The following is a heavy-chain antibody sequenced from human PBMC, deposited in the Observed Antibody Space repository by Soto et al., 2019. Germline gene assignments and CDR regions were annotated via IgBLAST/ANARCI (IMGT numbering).Heavy chain of an antibody. D-gene: IGHD5-12*01. J-gene: IGHJ4*02. CDR1: GFTFRSYA. Sequence: GGSLRLSCAASGFTFRSYAMHWVRQAPGKGLEWVAVIWYDGTTKYYADSVKGRFTISRDTSKNTLYLQMNSLRAEDTAVYYCARDGLEYSGYDIDYWGQGTLVTVSS. V-gene: IGHV3-33*01. CDR3: ARDGLEYSGYDIDY. CDR2: IWYDGTTK.